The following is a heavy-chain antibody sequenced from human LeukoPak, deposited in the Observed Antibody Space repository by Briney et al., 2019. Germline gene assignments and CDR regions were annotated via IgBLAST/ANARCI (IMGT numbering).Heavy chain of an antibody. Sequence: PSETLSPTCTVSGGSISSYYWSWIRQPPGKGLEWIGYIYYSGSTNYNPSLKSRVTISVDTSKNQFSLKLSSVTAADTAIYYCARGYSGTYGRFDYWGQGTLVTVSS. CDR1: GGSISSYY. CDR2: IYYSGST. V-gene: IGHV4-59*01. J-gene: IGHJ4*02. D-gene: IGHD1-26*01. CDR3: ARGYSGTYGRFDY.